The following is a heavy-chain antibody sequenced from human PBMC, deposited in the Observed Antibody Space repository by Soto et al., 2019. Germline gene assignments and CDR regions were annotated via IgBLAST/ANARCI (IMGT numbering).Heavy chain of an antibody. V-gene: IGHV3-23*01. CDR1: GFTFSSYA. CDR2: ISGSGDST. D-gene: IGHD3-10*01. CDR3: ARDPRGAGGGVYGMDV. Sequence: EEQLLESGGGLVQPGKSLRLSCAASGFTFSSYAMSWVRQTPGKGLQWVSAISGSGDSTFYADSVKGRFTISRDNSKNTLYLQMNSLRAEDTAVYYCARDPRGAGGGVYGMDVWGQGTTVTVSS. J-gene: IGHJ6*02.